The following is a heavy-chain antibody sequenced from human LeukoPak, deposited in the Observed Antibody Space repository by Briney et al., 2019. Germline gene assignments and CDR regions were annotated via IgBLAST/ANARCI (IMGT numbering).Heavy chain of an antibody. CDR1: GFTFSSYE. D-gene: IGHD3-22*01. CDR3: ARDRGFYDSSGYLMTYYFDY. V-gene: IGHV3-48*03. J-gene: IGHJ4*02. Sequence: GGSLRLSCAASGFTFSSYEVNWVRQAPGKGLEWVSYISSSGSTIYYADSVKGRFTISRDNAKNSLYLQMNSLRAEDTAVYYCARDRGFYDSSGYLMTYYFDYWGQGTLVTVSS. CDR2: ISSSGSTI.